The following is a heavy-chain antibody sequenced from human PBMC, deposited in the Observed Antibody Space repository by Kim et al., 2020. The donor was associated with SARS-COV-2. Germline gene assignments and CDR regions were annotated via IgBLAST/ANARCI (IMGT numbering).Heavy chain of an antibody. Sequence: GGSLRLSCVGSGFTFSSYAMHWVRQAPGKGLDWVAVISYDGSYKIYADSVKGRFTISRDNSKNTLYLQMNSLRADDTAVYYCARAPVNQEFDYWGQGTLVTVSS. CDR3: ARAPVNQEFDY. CDR2: ISYDGSYK. J-gene: IGHJ4*02. D-gene: IGHD4-17*01. V-gene: IGHV3-30*04. CDR1: GFTFSSYA.